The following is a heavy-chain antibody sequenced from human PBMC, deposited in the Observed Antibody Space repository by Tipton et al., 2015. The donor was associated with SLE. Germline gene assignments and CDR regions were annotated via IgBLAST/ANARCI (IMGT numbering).Heavy chain of an antibody. J-gene: IGHJ4*02. Sequence: TLSLTCAVYGGSFSGYYWSWIRQPPGKGLEWIGEINHSGSTNYNPSLKSRVTISVDTSKNQFSLKLSSVTAADTAVYYCARRGPTYYFDYWGQGTLVTVSS. CDR3: ARRGPTYYFDY. CDR1: GGSFSGYY. V-gene: IGHV4-34*01. D-gene: IGHD3-10*01. CDR2: INHSGST.